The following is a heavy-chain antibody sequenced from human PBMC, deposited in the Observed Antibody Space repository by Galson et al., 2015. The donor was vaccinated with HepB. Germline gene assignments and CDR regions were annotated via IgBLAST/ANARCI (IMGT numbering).Heavy chain of an antibody. Sequence: SLKLSCEASGFTFTTYTISWARQAPGQGLEWLSYISTQSGNIYYAHTLKGRVTMTTDTSKGTLYMQLQSLRAEDTAVFYCARALGGRKAGGYEDYWGQGTLVTVSS. CDR2: ISTQSGNI. J-gene: IGHJ4*02. V-gene: IGHV3-21*05. CDR1: GFTFTTYT. CDR3: ARALGGRKAGGYEDY. D-gene: IGHD6-13*01.